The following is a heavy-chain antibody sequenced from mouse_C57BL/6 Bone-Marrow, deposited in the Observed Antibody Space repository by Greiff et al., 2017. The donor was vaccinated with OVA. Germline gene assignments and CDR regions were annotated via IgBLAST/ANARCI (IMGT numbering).Heavy chain of an antibody. CDR2: IWSDGST. Sequence: VQRVESGPGLVAPSQSLSITCTVSGFSLTSYGVHWVRQPPGEGLEWLVVIWSDGSTTYNSALKSRLSISKDNSKSQVFLKMNSLQTDDTAMYYCARHWLGRDYHAMDYWGQGTSVTVSS. V-gene: IGHV2-6-1*01. CDR1: GFSLTSYG. J-gene: IGHJ4*01. D-gene: IGHD4-1*01. CDR3: ARHWLGRDYHAMDY.